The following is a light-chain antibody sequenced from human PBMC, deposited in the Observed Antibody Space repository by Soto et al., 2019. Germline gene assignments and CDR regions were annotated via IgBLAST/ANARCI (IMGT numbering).Light chain of an antibody. J-gene: IGKJ4*01. V-gene: IGKV1-9*01. CDR1: QDITKY. CDR2: GAF. CDR3: QQVDTYPMT. Sequence: DIRLTQSPSFLSASAGDRVTITCRASQDITKYLAWFQQKPGRAPKLLIYGAFTLQRGVPSRFSGRGSGTEFTLTISSLQPEDFATYYCQQVDTYPMTLGGGTKV.